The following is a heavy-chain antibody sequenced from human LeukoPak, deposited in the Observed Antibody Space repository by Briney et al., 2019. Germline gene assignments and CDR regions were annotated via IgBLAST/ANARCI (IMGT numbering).Heavy chain of an antibody. CDR3: ARQLSVAARPEYYFDY. D-gene: IGHD6-6*01. V-gene: IGHV1-18*01. CDR2: ISAYNGNT. J-gene: IGHJ4*02. Sequence: ASVTVSCKASGYTFTSYGISWVRQAPGQGLEWMGWISAYNGNTNYAQKLQGRVTMTTDTSTSTAYMELRSLRSDDTAVYYCARQLSVAARPEYYFDYWGQGTLVTVSS. CDR1: GYTFTSYG.